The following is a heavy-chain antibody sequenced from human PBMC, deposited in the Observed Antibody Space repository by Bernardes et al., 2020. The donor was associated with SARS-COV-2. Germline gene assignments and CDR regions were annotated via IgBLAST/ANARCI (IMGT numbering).Heavy chain of an antibody. Sequence: SETLSLTCSVSGGSLTNSSLYWAWLRQSPGKGLEYICNVYYRGTTYYNPSLKSRVTISIDTSTNQFSLDLKSVTATDTAIYYCATHVAIVGAAGFWGQGTLVTVSS. V-gene: IGHV4-39*01. CDR2: VYYRGTT. CDR3: ATHVAIVGAAGF. CDR1: GGSLTNSSLY. D-gene: IGHD1-26*01. J-gene: IGHJ4*02.